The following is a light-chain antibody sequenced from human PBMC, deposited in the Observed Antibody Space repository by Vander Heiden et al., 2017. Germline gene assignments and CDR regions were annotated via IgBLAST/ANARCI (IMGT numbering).Light chain of an antibody. CDR2: AAS. CDR1: QGISSY. J-gene: IGKJ4*01. V-gene: IGKV1-9*01. Sequence: IQLTQSTSTLSASVGDRVTITCRASQGISSYVAWYQQKPGKAPKLLIYAASTWQSGVPARFSGSGSGTEFTLTISSLQPEDFATYYCQQLNSYPPLTFGGGTKVEIK. CDR3: QQLNSYPPLT.